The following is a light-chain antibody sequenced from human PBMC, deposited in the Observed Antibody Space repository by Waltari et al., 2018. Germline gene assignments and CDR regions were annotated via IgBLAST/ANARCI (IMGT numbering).Light chain of an antibody. Sequence: QSALTQPASVSGSPGQSITISCTGTISDVGGYNYVSWYQQHPGKAPKLMIYAVNNRPSGVSNRFSGSKSGNTASLTISGLQAEDEADYYCKSYTRTTKYVFGTGTKVTVL. CDR2: AVN. V-gene: IGLV2-14*01. CDR1: ISDVGGYNY. J-gene: IGLJ1*01. CDR3: KSYTRTTKYV.